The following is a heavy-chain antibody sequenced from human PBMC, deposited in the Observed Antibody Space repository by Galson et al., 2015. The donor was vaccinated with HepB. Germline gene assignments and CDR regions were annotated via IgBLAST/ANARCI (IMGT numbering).Heavy chain of an antibody. D-gene: IGHD4-17*01. CDR1: EFTFSSYA. V-gene: IGHV3-23*01. CDR2: ISGSGGST. Sequence: SLRLSCAASEFTFSSYAMSWVRQAPGKGLEWVSAISGSGGSTYYADSVKGRFTISRDNSKNTLYLQMNSLRAEDTAVYYCAKRPGLRYYYYGMDVWGQGTTVTVSS. J-gene: IGHJ6*02. CDR3: AKRPGLRYYYYGMDV.